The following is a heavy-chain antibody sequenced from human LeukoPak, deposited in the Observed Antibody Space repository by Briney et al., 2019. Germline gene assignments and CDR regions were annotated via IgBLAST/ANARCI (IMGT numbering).Heavy chain of an antibody. V-gene: IGHV4-59*08. D-gene: IGHD3-9*01. CDR2: IYYSGST. Sequence: PSETLSLTCTVSGGSISSYYWSWIRQPPGKGLEWIGYIYYSGSTNYNPSLKSRVTISVDTSKNQFSLKLSSVTAADTAVYYCASQTYYDISTGYSEGWFDPWGQGTLVTVSS. CDR1: GGSISSYY. CDR3: ASQTYYDISTGYSEGWFDP. J-gene: IGHJ5*02.